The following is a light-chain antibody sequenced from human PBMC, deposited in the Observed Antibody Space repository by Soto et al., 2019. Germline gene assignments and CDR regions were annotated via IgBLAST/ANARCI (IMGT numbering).Light chain of an antibody. J-gene: IGLJ1*01. V-gene: IGLV2-23*01. CDR1: SSDVGSYNL. CDR2: EGS. CDR3: CSYAGSSTYV. Sequence: QSVLTQPASVSGSPGQSITISCTGTSSDVGSYNLVSWYQQHPGKAPKLMIYEGSKRPSGVSNRFSGSKSGNTASLTISGLQAEDEADYYCCSYAGSSTYVLGTETKVTVL.